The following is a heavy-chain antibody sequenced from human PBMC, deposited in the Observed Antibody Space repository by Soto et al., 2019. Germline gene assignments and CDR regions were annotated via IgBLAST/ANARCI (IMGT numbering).Heavy chain of an antibody. J-gene: IGHJ4*02. V-gene: IGHV3-74*01. CDR3: ARGSSSSWGD. CDR2: IRGDGSRT. D-gene: IGHD6-13*01. CDR1: GFTFSNYW. Sequence: EVQLVESGGGLVQPGGSLRLSCAASGFTFSNYWMHWVRQAPGKGLVWVSGIRGDGSRTNYADSEKGRFTISRDNVKNTLYLQMNSLRVEDTAVYYCARGSSSSWGDWGQGTLVTVSS.